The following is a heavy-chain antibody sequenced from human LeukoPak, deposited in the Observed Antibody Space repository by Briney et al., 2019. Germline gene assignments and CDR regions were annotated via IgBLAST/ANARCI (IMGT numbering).Heavy chain of an antibody. J-gene: IGHJ4*02. Sequence: GGSLRLSCEASGFTFSTYGMSWVRQAPGKGLEWVSAISGSGGSTYYADSVRGRVTISRDNSKNTLYLQVNSLRVEDTAVYYCAKDRLGAMMYFDFWGQGTLVTVSS. CDR3: AKDRLGAMMYFDF. V-gene: IGHV3-23*01. CDR1: GFTFSTYG. CDR2: ISGSGGST. D-gene: IGHD1-26*01.